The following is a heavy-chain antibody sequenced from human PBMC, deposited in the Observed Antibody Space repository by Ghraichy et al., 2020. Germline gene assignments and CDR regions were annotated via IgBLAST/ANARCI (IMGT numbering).Heavy chain of an antibody. CDR3: ARHIIVGATQGYDY. V-gene: IGHV4-39*02. J-gene: IGHJ4*02. CDR2: IYYTGST. CDR1: GGSISSSDYY. D-gene: IGHD1-26*01. Sequence: SETLSLTCTVSGGSISSSDYYWGWIRQPPGKGLEWIGSIYYTGSTNYNPSLKSRVKISVDTSKNHFSLKLSSVTAADTALYYCARHIIVGATQGYDYWGQGTLVTVSS.